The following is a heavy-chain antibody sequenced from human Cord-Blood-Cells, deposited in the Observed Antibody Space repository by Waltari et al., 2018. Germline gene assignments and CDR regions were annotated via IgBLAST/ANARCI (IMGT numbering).Heavy chain of an antibody. CDR1: GFTFDDFA. V-gene: IGHV3-9*01. CDR2: ISWNSGSI. D-gene: IGHD4-17*01. Sequence: EVQLVESGGGLVQPGRSLSLSFAASGFTFDDFAMQWVRQAPGKGLEWVSGISWNSGSIGYADSVKGRFTISRDNAKNSLYLQMNSLRAEDTALYYCAKGYGDYYYYGMDVWGQGTTVTVSS. CDR3: AKGYGDYYYYGMDV. J-gene: IGHJ6*02.